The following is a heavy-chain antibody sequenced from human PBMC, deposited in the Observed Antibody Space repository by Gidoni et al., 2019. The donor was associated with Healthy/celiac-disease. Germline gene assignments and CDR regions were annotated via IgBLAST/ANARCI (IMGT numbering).Heavy chain of an antibody. D-gene: IGHD3-10*01. CDR2: ISYDGSNK. CDR3: AREESAPVTEYYGMDV. Sequence: AASGFTFSSYAMHWVRQAPGKGLEWVAVISYDGSNKYYADSVKGRFTISRDNSKNTLYLQMNSLRAEDTAVYYCAREESAPVTEYYGMDVWGQGTTVTVSS. V-gene: IGHV3-30*04. CDR1: GFTFSSYA. J-gene: IGHJ6*02.